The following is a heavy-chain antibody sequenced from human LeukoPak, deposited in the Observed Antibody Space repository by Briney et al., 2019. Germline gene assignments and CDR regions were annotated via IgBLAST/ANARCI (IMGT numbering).Heavy chain of an antibody. V-gene: IGHV4-59*01. D-gene: IGHD2-8*01. CDR2: IYYSGST. J-gene: IGHJ4*02. CDR3: ARGSMVYAMGDSY. CDR1: GGSISSYY. Sequence: SETLSLTCTVSGGSISSYYWSRIRQPPGKGLEWIGYIYYSGSTNYNPSLKSRVTISVDTSKNQFSLKLSSVTAADTAVYYCARGSMVYAMGDSYWGQGTLVTVSS.